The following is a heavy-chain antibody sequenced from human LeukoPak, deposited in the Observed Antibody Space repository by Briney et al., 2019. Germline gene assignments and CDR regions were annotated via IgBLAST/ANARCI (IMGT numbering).Heavy chain of an antibody. CDR1: GFTFSSYS. V-gene: IGHV3-48*01. J-gene: IGHJ3*02. Sequence: PGGSLRLSCAASGFTFSSYSMNWVRQAPGKGLEWVSYISSSSSTIYYADSVKGRFTISRDNAKNSLYLQMNSLRAEDTAVYYCARDVTFDAFDIWGQGTMVTVSS. CDR2: ISSSSSTI. CDR3: ARDVTFDAFDI. D-gene: IGHD2/OR15-2a*01.